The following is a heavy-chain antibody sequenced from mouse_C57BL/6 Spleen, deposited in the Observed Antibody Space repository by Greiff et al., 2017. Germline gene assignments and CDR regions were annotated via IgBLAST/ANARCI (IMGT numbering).Heavy chain of an antibody. Sequence: EVLLVESGGGLVKPGGSLKLSCAASGFTFSSYAMSWVRQTPEKRLEWVANISDGGSYTDYPDNVKGRYTISGDNAKNNLYLQMSTLKSEDTAMYDCAREGITTVITSDYWGQGTTLTVSS. CDR1: GFTFSSYA. CDR2: ISDGGSYT. V-gene: IGHV5-4*01. D-gene: IGHD1-1*01. CDR3: AREGITTVITSDY. J-gene: IGHJ2*01.